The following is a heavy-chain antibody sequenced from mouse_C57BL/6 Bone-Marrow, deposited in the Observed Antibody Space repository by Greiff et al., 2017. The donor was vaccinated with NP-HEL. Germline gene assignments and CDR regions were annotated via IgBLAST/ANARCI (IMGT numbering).Heavy chain of an antibody. Sequence: QVQLQQPGAELVKPGASVKLSCKASGYTFTSYWMQWVKQRPGQGLEWIGEIDPSDSYTNYNQKFKGKATLTVDTSSSTAYMQLSSLTSEDSAVHYCARKTSSYFDYWGQGTTLTASS. CDR1: GYTFTSYW. V-gene: IGHV1-50*01. CDR2: IDPSDSYT. CDR3: ARKTSSYFDY. J-gene: IGHJ2*01.